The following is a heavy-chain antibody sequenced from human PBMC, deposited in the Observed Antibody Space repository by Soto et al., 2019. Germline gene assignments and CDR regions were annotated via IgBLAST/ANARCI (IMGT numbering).Heavy chain of an antibody. CDR1: GGSISGYY. CDR2: ISHSGST. V-gene: IGHV4-34*01. J-gene: IGHJ6*02. CDR3: ARDPSYYGMDV. Sequence: PSETLSLTCTVSGGSISGYYWSWIRQPPGKGLEWIGEISHSGSTNYNPSLKSRVTISVDTSKNQFSLKLSSLRSEDTAVYYCARDPSYYGMDVWGQGTTVTVSS.